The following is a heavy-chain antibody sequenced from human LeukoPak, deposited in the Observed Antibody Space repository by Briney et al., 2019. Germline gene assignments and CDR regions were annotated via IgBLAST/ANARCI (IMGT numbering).Heavy chain of an antibody. D-gene: IGHD6-19*01. Sequence: GGSLRLSCAASGFTFSSYEMNWVRQAPGMGLEWVSYISSSGSTIYYADSVKGRFTISRDNAKNSLYLQMNSLRAEDTAVYYYARDRAAGKGYFNYWGQGTLVTVSS. CDR2: ISSSGSTI. V-gene: IGHV3-48*03. CDR3: ARDRAAGKGYFNY. CDR1: GFTFSSYE. J-gene: IGHJ4*02.